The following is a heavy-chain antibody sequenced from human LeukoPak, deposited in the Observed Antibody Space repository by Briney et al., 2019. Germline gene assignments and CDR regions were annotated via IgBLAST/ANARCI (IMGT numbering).Heavy chain of an antibody. CDR3: VKNNGWFHLAQ. CDR2: IKTDGSET. Sequence: GGSLRLSCAASGFNFRDHWMDRVRQAPGKGLEWVGHIKTDGSETYYLDSLRGRFSISRDNTNNALYLQMNSLRVEDTAVYYCVKNNGWFHLAQWGQGTLVTVSS. D-gene: IGHD6-19*01. V-gene: IGHV3-7*03. CDR1: GFNFRDHW. J-gene: IGHJ4*02.